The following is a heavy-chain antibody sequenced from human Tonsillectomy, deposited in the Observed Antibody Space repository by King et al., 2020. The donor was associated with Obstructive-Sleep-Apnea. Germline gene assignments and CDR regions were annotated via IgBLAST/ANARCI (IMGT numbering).Heavy chain of an antibody. J-gene: IGHJ4*02. CDR2: ISYDGSNK. V-gene: IGHV3-30*04. D-gene: IGHD2-21*02. CDR1: GFTFSSYA. Sequence: QLVESGGGVVQPGRSLRLSCAASGFTFSSYAMHWVRQAPGKGLEWVAVISYDGSNKYYADSGKGRFTISRDNSKNTLYLPMNSLRAEDTAVYYCATCVVVTAIHGGEFDYWGQGTLVTVSS. CDR3: ATCVVVTAIHGGEFDY.